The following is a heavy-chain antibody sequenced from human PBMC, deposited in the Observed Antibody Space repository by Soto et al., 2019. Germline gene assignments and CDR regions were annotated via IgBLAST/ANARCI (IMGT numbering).Heavy chain of an antibody. D-gene: IGHD1-7*01. Sequence: EVQLAESGGGMVQPGGSLRLSCVASGFTFSSYDMHWVRQAPGKGLEYVSSISSNGGTTYYVNSVKGRFTISRNNSKNTLYLQMGSLIAEDMAVYYCVRRVAGNYDYWGQRTVVTVS. J-gene: IGHJ4*02. CDR2: ISSNGGTT. CDR3: VRRVAGNYDY. CDR1: GFTFSSYD. V-gene: IGHV3-64*01.